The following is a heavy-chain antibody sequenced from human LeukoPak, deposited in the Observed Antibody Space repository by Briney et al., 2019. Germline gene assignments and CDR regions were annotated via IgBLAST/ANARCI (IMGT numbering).Heavy chain of an antibody. CDR2: ISGSGGGT. J-gene: IGHJ4*02. CDR3: AKTTTGYSSGRYPGWPVDY. V-gene: IGHV3-23*01. Sequence: GGSLRLPCAASGFTFSSYAVSWVRQAPGKGLEWVSAISGSGGGTYYADSVKGRFTISRDNSEKMLYLQMNSLSTEDTAVYYCAKTTTGYSSGRYPGWPVDYWGRGTLVTVSS. D-gene: IGHD6-19*01. CDR1: GFTFSSYA.